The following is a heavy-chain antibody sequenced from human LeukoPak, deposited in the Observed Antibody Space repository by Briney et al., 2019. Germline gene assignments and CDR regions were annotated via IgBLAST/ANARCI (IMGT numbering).Heavy chain of an antibody. CDR2: ISYDGSNK. V-gene: IGHV3-30*18. D-gene: IGHD1-26*01. CDR1: GFTFTSAW. J-gene: IGHJ4*02. Sequence: GGSLRLSCAASGFTFTSAWMSWVRQAPGKGLEWVAVISYDGSNKYYADSVKGRFTISRDNSKNTLYLQMNSLRAEDTAVYYCAKEGGVGATAFFYDYWGQGTLVTVSS. CDR3: AKEGGVGATAFFYDY.